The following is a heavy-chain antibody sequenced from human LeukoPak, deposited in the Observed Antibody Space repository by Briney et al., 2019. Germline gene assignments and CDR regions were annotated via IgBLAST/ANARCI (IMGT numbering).Heavy chain of an antibody. Sequence: GGSLRLSCAASGFTFSSYAMSWVRQAPGKGLEWVSAISGSGGSTYYADSVKGRFTISRDNSKNTLYPQMNSLRAEDTAVYYCAKDHRTVVITSDAFDIWGQGTMVTVSS. J-gene: IGHJ3*02. CDR1: GFTFSSYA. V-gene: IGHV3-23*01. CDR3: AKDHRTVVITSDAFDI. D-gene: IGHD3-22*01. CDR2: ISGSGGST.